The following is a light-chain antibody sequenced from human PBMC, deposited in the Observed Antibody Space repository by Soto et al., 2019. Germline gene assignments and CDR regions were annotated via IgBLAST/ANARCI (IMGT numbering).Light chain of an antibody. V-gene: IGKV3-15*01. CDR1: QSVSNN. CDR2: YAS. Sequence: EIMMTQSPAILSVSPGERATLSCRASQSVSNNLAWYQQKPGQVPRLLIYYASTRATGVPARFSGSGSGTEFTLTISSLQSEDFALYSCQQYNSWPPITFGQGTRLEIK. J-gene: IGKJ5*01. CDR3: QQYNSWPPIT.